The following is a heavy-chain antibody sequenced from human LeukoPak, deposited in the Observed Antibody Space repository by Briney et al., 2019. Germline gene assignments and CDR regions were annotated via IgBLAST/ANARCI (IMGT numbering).Heavy chain of an antibody. Sequence: SETLSLTCTVSGGSISSYYWSWIRQPPGKGLEWIGYIYYSGSTNYNPSLKSRVTISVDTSKNQFSLKLSSVPAADTAVYYCARHPSGGSSQNYYYYGMDVWGQGTTVTVSS. CDR3: ARHPSGGSSQNYYYYGMDV. V-gene: IGHV4-59*08. CDR2: IYYSGST. J-gene: IGHJ6*02. CDR1: GGSISSYY. D-gene: IGHD6-13*01.